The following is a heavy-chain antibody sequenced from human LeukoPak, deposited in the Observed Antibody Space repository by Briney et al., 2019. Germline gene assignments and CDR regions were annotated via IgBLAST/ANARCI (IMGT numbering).Heavy chain of an antibody. Sequence: GSLRLSCAASGFTFSSYGMHWVRQAPGKGLEWVAVIWYDGSNKYYADSVKGRFTISRDNSKNTLYLQMNSLRAEDTAVYYCARGAGLDAFDIWGQGTMVTVSS. CDR2: IWYDGSNK. J-gene: IGHJ3*02. CDR1: GFTFSSYG. V-gene: IGHV3-33*01. CDR3: ARGAGLDAFDI.